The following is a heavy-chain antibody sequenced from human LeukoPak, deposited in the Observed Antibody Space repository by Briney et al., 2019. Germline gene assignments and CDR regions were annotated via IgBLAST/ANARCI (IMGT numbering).Heavy chain of an antibody. Sequence: SETLSLTCTVSGGSISSSSYYWGWIRQPPGKGLEWIGSIYHSGGTYYNPSLKSRVTISVDTSKNQFSLKLSSVTAADTAVYYCASPLRPLYSYVPAGLTDAFDIWGQGTMVTVSS. CDR2: IYHSGGT. CDR3: ASPLRPLYSYVPAGLTDAFDI. CDR1: GGSISSSSYY. J-gene: IGHJ3*02. D-gene: IGHD5-18*01. V-gene: IGHV4-39*07.